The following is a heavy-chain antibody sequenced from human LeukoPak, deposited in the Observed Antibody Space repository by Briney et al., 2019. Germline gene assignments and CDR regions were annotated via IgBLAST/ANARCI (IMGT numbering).Heavy chain of an antibody. J-gene: IGHJ4*02. V-gene: IGHV3-53*01. CDR3: ARYSVGAFDY. D-gene: IGHD6-13*01. CDR1: GFTVSSNY. Sequence: PGGSLRLSCAASGFTVSSNYMSWVRQAPGKGLEWVSVIYSGGSTYYADSVKGRFTISRDNSKNTLYLQMNSLRAEGTAVYYCARYSVGAFDYWGQGTLVTVSS. CDR2: IYSGGST.